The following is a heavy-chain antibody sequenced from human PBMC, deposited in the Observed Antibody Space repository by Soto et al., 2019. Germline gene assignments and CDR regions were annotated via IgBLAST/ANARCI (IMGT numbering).Heavy chain of an antibody. CDR3: ARGVVVEAPCRY. Sequence: QVQLVESGGGVVQPGRSLRLSCAASGFTFSSYAMHWVRQAPGKGLEWVAVISYDGSNKYYADSVKGRFTISRDNSKNTLYLQMNSLRAEDTAVYYCARGVVVEAPCRYWGQGTLVTVSS. CDR1: GFTFSSYA. D-gene: IGHD2-21*01. V-gene: IGHV3-30-3*01. J-gene: IGHJ4*02. CDR2: ISYDGSNK.